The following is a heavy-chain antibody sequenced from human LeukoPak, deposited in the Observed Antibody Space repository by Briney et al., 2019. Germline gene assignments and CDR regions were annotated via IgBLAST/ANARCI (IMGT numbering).Heavy chain of an antibody. V-gene: IGHV3-23*01. D-gene: IGHD3-10*01. Sequence: PGRSLRLSCAASGFTFSSYGMHWVRQAPGKGLEWVSAISGSGGSTYYADSVKGRFTISRDNSKNTLYLQMNSLRAEDTAVYYCAKFTYGSGSYFDYWGQGTLVTVSS. CDR2: ISGSGGST. CDR3: AKFTYGSGSYFDY. CDR1: GFTFSSYG. J-gene: IGHJ4*02.